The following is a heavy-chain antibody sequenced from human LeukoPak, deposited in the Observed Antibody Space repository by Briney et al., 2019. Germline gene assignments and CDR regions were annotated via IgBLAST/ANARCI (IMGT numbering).Heavy chain of an antibody. Sequence: NSSETLSLTCTVSGGSISSGGYYWSWIRQHPGKGLEWIGYIYYSGSTYYNPSLKSRVTISVDTSKNQFSLKLSSVTAADTAVYYCARAPFDYYGSGSYIPFDYWGQGTLVTVSS. J-gene: IGHJ4*02. CDR1: GGSISSGGYY. D-gene: IGHD3-10*01. CDR3: ARAPFDYYGSGSYIPFDY. V-gene: IGHV4-31*03. CDR2: IYYSGST.